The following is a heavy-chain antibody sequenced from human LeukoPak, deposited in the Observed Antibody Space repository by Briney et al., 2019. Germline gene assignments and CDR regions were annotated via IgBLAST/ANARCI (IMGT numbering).Heavy chain of an antibody. Sequence: ASVKVSCKVSGYTFTSYGISWVRQAPGQGLEWMGWISAYNGNTNYAQKLQGRVTMTTDTSTSTAYMELRSLRSDDTAVYYCARGGAVEMATIKGWFDPWGQGTLVTVSS. CDR3: ARGGAVEMATIKGWFDP. CDR1: GYTFTSYG. V-gene: IGHV1-18*01. CDR2: ISAYNGNT. J-gene: IGHJ5*02. D-gene: IGHD5-24*01.